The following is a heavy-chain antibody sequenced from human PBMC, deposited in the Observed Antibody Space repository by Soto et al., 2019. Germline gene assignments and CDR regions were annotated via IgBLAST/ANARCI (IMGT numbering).Heavy chain of an antibody. D-gene: IGHD2-15*01. CDR3: ARDKGRSPLDY. CDR1: GFTFSSYS. J-gene: IGHJ4*02. Sequence: EVQLVESGGGLVQPGGSLRLSCAASGFTFSSYSMNWVRQAPGTGLEWVSYISSSSSTIYYADSVKGRFTISRDNANSSLYLQMNVLRAEDTAVYYCARDKGRSPLDYWGQGTLVTVSS. CDR2: ISSSSSTI. V-gene: IGHV3-48*01.